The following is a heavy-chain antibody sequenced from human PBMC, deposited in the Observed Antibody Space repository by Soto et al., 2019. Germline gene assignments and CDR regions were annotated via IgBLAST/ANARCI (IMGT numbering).Heavy chain of an antibody. CDR1: GFTFSSYA. Sequence: QVQLVESGGGVVQPGRSLRLSCAASGFTFSSYAMHWVRQAPGKGVEWVAVISYDGSNKYYADSVKGRFSIPRDNSKNTLYLQMNSLRAEDTAVYYCARNSGVDTAPSCMDVWGQGTTVTVSS. CDR2: ISYDGSNK. V-gene: IGHV3-30-3*01. J-gene: IGHJ6*02. CDR3: ARNSGVDTAPSCMDV. D-gene: IGHD5-18*01.